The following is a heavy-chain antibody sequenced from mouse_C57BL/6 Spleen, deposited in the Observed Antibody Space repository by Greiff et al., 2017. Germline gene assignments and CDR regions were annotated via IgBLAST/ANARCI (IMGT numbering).Heavy chain of an antibody. V-gene: IGHV1-81*01. D-gene: IGHD1-1*01. J-gene: IGHJ1*03. CDR1: GYTFTSYG. CDR3: ARASTVVAPNFDG. CDR2: IYPRSGNT. Sequence: QVQLQQSGAELARPGASVKLSCKASGYTFTSYGISWVKQRTGQGLEWIGEIYPRSGNTYYNEKFKGKATLTADKSSSTAYMELRSLTSEDSAVYFCARASTVVAPNFDGWGTGTTVTVSS.